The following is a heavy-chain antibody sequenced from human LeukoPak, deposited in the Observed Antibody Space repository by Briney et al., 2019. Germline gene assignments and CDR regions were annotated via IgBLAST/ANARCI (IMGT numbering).Heavy chain of an antibody. CDR2: ISSSSSYI. CDR1: GFTFSSYS. V-gene: IGHV3-21*01. J-gene: IGHJ5*02. CDR3: AREGSSWLNWFDP. D-gene: IGHD6-13*01. Sequence: GGSLRLSCAASGFTFSSYSMNWVRQAPGKGLEWVSSISSSSSYIYYADSVKGRFTISRDNAKNSPYLQMNSLRAEDTAVYYCAREGSSWLNWFDPWGQGTLVTVSS.